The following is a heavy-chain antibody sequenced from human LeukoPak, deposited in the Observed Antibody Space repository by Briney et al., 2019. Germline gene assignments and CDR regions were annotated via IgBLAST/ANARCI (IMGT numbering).Heavy chain of an antibody. D-gene: IGHD3-22*01. CDR1: GFTFSGYS. CDR3: AQLGDSDRGFNYYDSTGYFDY. J-gene: IGHJ4*02. V-gene: IGHV3-21*04. Sequence: GGSLRLSCASSGFTFSGYSMNWLRQAPGKGLEWVSSISSSSSYTYYADSVKGRFTISRDNSKNTLYLQMNSLRAEDTAVYYCAQLGDSDRGFNYYDSTGYFDYWGQGTLVTVSS. CDR2: ISSSSSYT.